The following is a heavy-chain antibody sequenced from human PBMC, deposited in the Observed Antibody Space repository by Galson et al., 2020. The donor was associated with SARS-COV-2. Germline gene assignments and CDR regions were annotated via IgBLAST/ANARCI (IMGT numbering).Heavy chain of an antibody. CDR3: ARGFEGVTGSPKPLSFDN. Sequence: GGSLRLSCAASGFTVSNSYMNWVRQAPGKGLEWVSVIWSGGSIYYADSVKGRFTISRDNSKNTVYLEMNSLRVGDTAVYYCARGFEGVTGSPKPLSFDNWGQGTLVTVSS. CDR2: IWSGGSI. D-gene: IGHD1-1*01. J-gene: IGHJ4*02. CDR1: GFTVSNSY. V-gene: IGHV3-53*01.